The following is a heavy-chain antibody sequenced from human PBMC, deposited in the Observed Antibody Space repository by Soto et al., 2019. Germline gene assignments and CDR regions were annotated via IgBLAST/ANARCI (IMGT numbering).Heavy chain of an antibody. J-gene: IGHJ5*02. CDR2: ISGSGVTT. CDR1: RLRVYICV. Sequence: VACRLRVYICVVNVLLQAPGKGLEWVSGISGSGVTTYYADSVKGRFTISRDTSKNTLYLQMNSLRAEDTAVYYCTKTASGTCSESWGQGTLVTVSS. D-gene: IGHD1-26*01. V-gene: IGHV3-23*01. CDR3: TKTASGTCSES.